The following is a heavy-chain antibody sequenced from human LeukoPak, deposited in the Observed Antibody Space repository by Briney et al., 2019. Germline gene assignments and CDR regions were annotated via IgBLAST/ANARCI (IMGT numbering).Heavy chain of an antibody. V-gene: IGHV3-21*01. CDR3: ARVSIAARHFDY. J-gene: IGHJ4*02. Sequence: GGSLRLSCAASGFTFSSYSMNWVRQAPGKGLEWVSSISSSSSYIYYADSVEGRFTISRDNAKNSLYLQMNSLRAEDTAVYYCARVSIAARHFDYWGQGTLVTVSS. D-gene: IGHD6-6*01. CDR1: GFTFSSYS. CDR2: ISSSSSYI.